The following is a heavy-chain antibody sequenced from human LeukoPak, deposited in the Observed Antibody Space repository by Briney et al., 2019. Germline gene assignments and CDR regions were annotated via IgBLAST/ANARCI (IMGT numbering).Heavy chain of an antibody. J-gene: IGHJ4*02. CDR1: GGSISSGSYY. CDR2: IYYSGST. V-gene: IGHV4-61*01. Sequence: SETLSLTCTVSGGSISSGSYYWSWIRQPPGKGLEWIGYIYYSGSTNYNPSLKSRVTISVDTSKNQFSLKLSSVTAADTAVYYCARRGSYQLDYWGQGTLVTVSS. CDR3: ARRGSYQLDY. D-gene: IGHD1-26*01.